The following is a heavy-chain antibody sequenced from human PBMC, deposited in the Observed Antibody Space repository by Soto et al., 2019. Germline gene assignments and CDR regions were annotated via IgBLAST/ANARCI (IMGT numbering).Heavy chain of an antibody. CDR1: GGTFSSYT. Sequence: QVQLVQSGAEVKKPGSSVKVSCKASGGTFSSYTISWVRQAPGQGLEWMGRIIPILGIANYAQKFQGRVTSTADKSTSTAYMELSSLRSEDTALYYCARDVRYYYYMDVWGKGTTVTVSS. CDR2: IIPILGIA. D-gene: IGHD6-6*01. CDR3: ARDVRYYYYMDV. J-gene: IGHJ6*03. V-gene: IGHV1-69*08.